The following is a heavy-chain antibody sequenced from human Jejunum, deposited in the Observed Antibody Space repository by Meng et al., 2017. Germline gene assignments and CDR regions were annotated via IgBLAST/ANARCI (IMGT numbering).Heavy chain of an antibody. V-gene: IGHV4-4*07. CDR2: IYTSGST. CDR3: ARDTPSLYSGSYNDAFDI. Sequence: SETLSLTCTVSGGSISSYYWTWIRQPAGKGLEWIGRIYTSGSTSYSPSLKSRVTMSVDTSKNQFSLRLTSVTAADTAVYYCARDTPSLYSGSYNDAFDIWGQGTMVTVSS. D-gene: IGHD1-26*01. CDR1: GGSISSYY. J-gene: IGHJ3*02.